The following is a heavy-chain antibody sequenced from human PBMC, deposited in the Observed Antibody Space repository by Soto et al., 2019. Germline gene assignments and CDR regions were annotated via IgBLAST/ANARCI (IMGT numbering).Heavy chain of an antibody. D-gene: IGHD6-13*01. V-gene: IGHV1-18*04. Sequence: QVQLVQSGAEVKKPGASVKVSCKASGYTFTSYGISWVRQAPGQGLEWMGWISGYNGDTNYAQKRQGRVTMTTDTSTSTAYMELRNLRSDDTAVYYCARAPQTVAGAGIWYWGQGTLVTVSS. J-gene: IGHJ4*02. CDR2: ISGYNGDT. CDR1: GYTFTSYG. CDR3: ARAPQTVAGAGIWY.